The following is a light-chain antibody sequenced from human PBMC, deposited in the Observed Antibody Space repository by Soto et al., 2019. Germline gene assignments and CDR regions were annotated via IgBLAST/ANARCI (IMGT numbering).Light chain of an antibody. CDR2: AAS. J-gene: IGKJ2*01. CDR1: QSISSY. CDR3: HQSYSTPPYP. Sequence: DIQMTQSPSSLSASVGDRVTITCRASQSISSYLNWYQQKPGKAPNLLIYAASSLQSGVPSRFSGSGSGTDFTLTISSLQPEDFATYYCHQSYSTPPYPFGQGTKLEIK. V-gene: IGKV1-39*01.